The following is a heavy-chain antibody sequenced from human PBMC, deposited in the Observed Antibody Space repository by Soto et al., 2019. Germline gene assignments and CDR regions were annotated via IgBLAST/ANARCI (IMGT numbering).Heavy chain of an antibody. D-gene: IGHD1-1*01. CDR1: GGSFSDYY. CDR2: INHSGST. Sequence: SETLSLTCAVYGGSFSDYYWSWIRQPPGMGLEWIGEINHSGSTNYNPSLMSRVTISVDTSKNQFSLKLNSVTAADTAVYFCARIDFPTTYYFDYWGQGGLVTVS. V-gene: IGHV4-34*01. J-gene: IGHJ4*02. CDR3: ARIDFPTTYYFDY.